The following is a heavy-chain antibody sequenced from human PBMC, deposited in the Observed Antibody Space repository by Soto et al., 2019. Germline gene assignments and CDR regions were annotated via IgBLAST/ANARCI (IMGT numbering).Heavy chain of an antibody. CDR2: INSDGTTT. Sequence: EVQLVESGGGLVQPGGSLRLSCSASGFTFSRYWMHWVRQVPGKGLQWVSHINSDGTTTNYGDSVKGRFTISRDNAENTLYLQMNSLRAEDTSVYYCARETEYSSGLTDYWGQGTLVTVSS. CDR3: ARETEYSSGLTDY. V-gene: IGHV3-74*01. CDR1: GFTFSRYW. J-gene: IGHJ4*02. D-gene: IGHD3-22*01.